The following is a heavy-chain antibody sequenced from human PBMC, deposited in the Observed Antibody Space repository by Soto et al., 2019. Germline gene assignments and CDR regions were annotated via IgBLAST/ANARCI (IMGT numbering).Heavy chain of an antibody. CDR2: ISSSSSTI. V-gene: IGHV3-48*01. CDR1: GFTFSSYS. Sequence: ESGGGLVQPGGSLRLSCAASGFTFSSYSMNWVRQAPGKGLEWVSYISSSSSTIYYADSVKGRFTISRDNAKNSLYLQMNRLSAEDTAVYYGASKGWYCSGGSCYDYWGQGTLVTVSS. CDR3: ASKGWYCSGGSCYDY. J-gene: IGHJ4*02. D-gene: IGHD2-15*01.